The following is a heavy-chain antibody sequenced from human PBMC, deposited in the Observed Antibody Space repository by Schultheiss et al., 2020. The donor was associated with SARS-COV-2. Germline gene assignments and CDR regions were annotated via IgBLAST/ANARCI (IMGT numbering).Heavy chain of an antibody. D-gene: IGHD1-26*01. CDR2: ISGSGGST. V-gene: IGHV3-23*01. J-gene: IGHJ6*02. CDR1: GFTFSSYA. Sequence: GGSLRLSCAASGFTFSSYAMSWVRQAPGKGLEWVSAISGSGGSTYYADSVKGRFTISRDNSKNTLYLQMNSLRAEDTAVYYCARSAGGSFYYGMDVWGQGTTVTVSS. CDR3: ARSAGGSFYYGMDV.